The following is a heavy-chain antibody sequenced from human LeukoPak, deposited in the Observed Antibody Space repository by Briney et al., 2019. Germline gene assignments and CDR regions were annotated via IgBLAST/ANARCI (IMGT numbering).Heavy chain of an antibody. J-gene: IGHJ6*03. CDR1: GYTFSGYY. CDR3: AKTLPPHYYYYYMDV. Sequence: ASVKVSCKASGYTFSGYYMHWVRQAPGQGLEWMGWINPKSGGTNEAQKFHDRVTMTRDTSIRTAYMEVSRLRSDDTAVYYCAKTLPPHYYYYYMDVWGKGTTVTVSS. CDR2: INPKSGGT. V-gene: IGHV1-2*02.